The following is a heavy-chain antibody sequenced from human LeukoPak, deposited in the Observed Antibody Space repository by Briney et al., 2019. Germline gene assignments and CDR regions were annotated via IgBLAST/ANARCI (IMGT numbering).Heavy chain of an antibody. CDR3: ASHPVVEMAPGGVAFDI. V-gene: IGHV1-46*01. Sequence: ASVKVSCKASGYTFTSYYMHWVRQAPGQGLEWMGIINPSGGSTSYAQKFQGRVTMTRDMSTSTVYMELSSLRSEDTAVYYCASHPVVEMAPGGVAFDIWGQGTMVTVSS. CDR2: INPSGGST. CDR1: GYTFTSYY. D-gene: IGHD5-24*01. J-gene: IGHJ3*02.